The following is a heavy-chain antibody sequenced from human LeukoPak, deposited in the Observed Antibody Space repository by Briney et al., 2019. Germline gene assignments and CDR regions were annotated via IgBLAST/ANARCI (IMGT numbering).Heavy chain of an antibody. Sequence: GGSLRLSCVASGFTFNNYWMTWVRQAPGKGLEWVANLNQWGNDKYYADSVRGRFTISRDNAKSSLYLQMNSLRADDTAVYYCARVAEAAAFDYWGQGTLVTVSS. CDR2: LNQWGNDK. CDR1: GFTFNNYW. CDR3: ARVAEAAAFDY. D-gene: IGHD6-13*01. J-gene: IGHJ4*02. V-gene: IGHV3-7*01.